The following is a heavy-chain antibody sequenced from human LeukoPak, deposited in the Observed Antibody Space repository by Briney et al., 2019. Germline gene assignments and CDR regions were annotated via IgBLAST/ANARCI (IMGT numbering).Heavy chain of an antibody. D-gene: IGHD2-15*01. J-gene: IGHJ5*02. CDR3: ARGVYCSGGSCYHQFNWFDP. V-gene: IGHV1-69*13. CDR2: IIPIFGTA. Sequence: SVKVSCKASGGAFSSYAISWVRQAPGQGLEWMGGIIPIFGTANYAQKFQGRVTITADESTSTAYMELSSLRSEDTAVYYCARGVYCSGGSCYHQFNWFDPWGQGTLVTVSS. CDR1: GGAFSSYA.